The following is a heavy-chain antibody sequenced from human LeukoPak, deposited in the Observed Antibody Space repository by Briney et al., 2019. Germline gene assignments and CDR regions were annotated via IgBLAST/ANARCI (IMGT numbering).Heavy chain of an antibody. CDR3: AREQYYYDSSGYYLRSNWFDP. CDR1: GGSFSGYY. Sequence: PSEILSLTCAVYGGSFSGYYWSWIRQPPGKGLEWIGEINHSGSTNYNPSLKSRVTISVDTSKNQFSLKLSSVTAADTAVYYCAREQYYYDSSGYYLRSNWFDPWGQGTLVTVSS. D-gene: IGHD3-22*01. V-gene: IGHV4-34*01. J-gene: IGHJ5*02. CDR2: INHSGST.